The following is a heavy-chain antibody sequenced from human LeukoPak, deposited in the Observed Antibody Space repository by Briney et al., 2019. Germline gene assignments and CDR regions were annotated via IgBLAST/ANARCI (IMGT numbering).Heavy chain of an antibody. CDR2: IYYSGST. J-gene: IGHJ3*02. V-gene: IGHV4-59*08. CDR3: ARRSGAFDI. CDR1: GGSFSGYY. Sequence: ASETLSLTCAVYGGSFSGYYWSWIRQPPGKGLEWIGYIYYSGSTNYNPSLKSRVTISVDTSKNQFSLKLSSVTAADTAVYYCARRSGAFDIWGQGTMVTVSS.